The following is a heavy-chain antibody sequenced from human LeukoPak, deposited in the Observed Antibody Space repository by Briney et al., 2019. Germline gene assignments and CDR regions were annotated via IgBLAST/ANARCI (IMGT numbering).Heavy chain of an antibody. D-gene: IGHD3-10*01. J-gene: IGHJ5*02. Sequence: ASVKVSCKASGYTFTGYYMHWVRQAPGQGLEWMGRINPNSGGTNYAQKFLGRVTMTRDTSISTAYMELSRLRSDDTAVYYCAREFGEPPGFDPWGQGTLVTVSS. CDR1: GYTFTGYY. CDR2: INPNSGGT. CDR3: AREFGEPPGFDP. V-gene: IGHV1-2*06.